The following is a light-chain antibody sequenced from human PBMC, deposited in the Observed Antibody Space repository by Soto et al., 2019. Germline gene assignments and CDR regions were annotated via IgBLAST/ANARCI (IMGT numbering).Light chain of an antibody. Sequence: DIQMTQSPSSLSASVGDRVTITCRASQGISNYLAWYQQKPGKVPKLLIYAASTLQSGVPSRFSGSGSGTDFILTISSLQPEDVATYYCQKNNSATFTFGPGNKVDIK. J-gene: IGKJ3*01. CDR3: QKNNSATFT. CDR1: QGISNY. V-gene: IGKV1-27*01. CDR2: AAS.